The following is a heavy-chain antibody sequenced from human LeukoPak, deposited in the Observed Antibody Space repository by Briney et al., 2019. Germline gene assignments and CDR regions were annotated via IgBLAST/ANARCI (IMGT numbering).Heavy chain of an antibody. Sequence: SVKVSCKASGYTFIGYYMHWVRQAPGQGLEWMGWINPNSGGINYAHKFQGRVTMTRDTSVSTAYMELSRLRSDDTAVYYCARDPGWVQLWLLDYWGQGTLVTVSS. J-gene: IGHJ4*02. CDR2: INPNSGGI. CDR3: ARDPGWVQLWLLDY. D-gene: IGHD5-18*01. CDR1: GYTFIGYY. V-gene: IGHV1-2*02.